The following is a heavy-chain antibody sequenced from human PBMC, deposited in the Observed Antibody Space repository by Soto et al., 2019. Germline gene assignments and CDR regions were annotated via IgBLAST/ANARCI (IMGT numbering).Heavy chain of an antibody. CDR1: GFTFSSYA. J-gene: IGHJ4*02. CDR2: ISGSGGST. Sequence: GSLRLSCAASGFTFSSYAMSWVRQAPGKGLEWVSAISGSGGSTYYADSVKGRFTISRDNSKNTLYLQMNSLRAEDTAVYYCAKDAAAGTTRPFYFDYWGQGTLVTVSS. V-gene: IGHV3-23*01. D-gene: IGHD6-13*01. CDR3: AKDAAAGTTRPFYFDY.